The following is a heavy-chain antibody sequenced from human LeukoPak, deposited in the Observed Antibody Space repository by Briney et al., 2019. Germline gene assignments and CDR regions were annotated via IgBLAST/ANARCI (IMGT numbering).Heavy chain of an antibody. Sequence: PGGSLSLSCAASGFTFSSCSMNWVRQAPGKGLEWVSSISSSSSYIYYADSVKGRFTISRDSAKNSLYLQMNSLRAEDTAVYYCARGKFIYDFWSGLEGWGQGTLVTVSS. CDR3: ARGKFIYDFWSGLEG. CDR2: ISSSSSYI. J-gene: IGHJ4*02. V-gene: IGHV3-21*01. CDR1: GFTFSSCS. D-gene: IGHD3-3*01.